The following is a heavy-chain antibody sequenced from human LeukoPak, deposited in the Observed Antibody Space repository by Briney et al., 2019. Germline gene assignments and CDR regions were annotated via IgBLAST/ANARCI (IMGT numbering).Heavy chain of an antibody. J-gene: IGHJ4*02. CDR1: GFTFSSYA. Sequence: GGSLRLSCAASGFTFSSYAMHWVRQAPGKGLEWVAVISYDGSNKYYADSVKGRFTISRDNAKNSLYLQMNSLRAEDTAVYYCARVGAAAAAGTYYDYWGQGTLVTVSS. CDR3: ARVGAAAAAGTYYDY. D-gene: IGHD6-13*01. CDR2: ISYDGSNK. V-gene: IGHV3-30*07.